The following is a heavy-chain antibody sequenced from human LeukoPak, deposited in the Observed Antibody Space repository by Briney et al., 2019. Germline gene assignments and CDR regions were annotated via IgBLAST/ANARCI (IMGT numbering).Heavy chain of an antibody. CDR3: ARGAVAEFYYYYYYMDV. CDR1: GGSFSGYY. J-gene: IGHJ6*03. Sequence: SETLSLTCAVYGGSFSGYYWSWIRQPPGKGLEWIGEINHSGSTNYNPSLKSRVTISIDMSKNQFSLKLSSVTAADTAVYYCARGAVAEFYYYYYYMDVWGKGTTVTVSS. CDR2: INHSGST. D-gene: IGHD6-19*01. V-gene: IGHV4-34*01.